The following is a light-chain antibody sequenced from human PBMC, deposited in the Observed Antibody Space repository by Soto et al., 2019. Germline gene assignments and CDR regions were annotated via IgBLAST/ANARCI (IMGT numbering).Light chain of an antibody. V-gene: IGLV2-14*03. CDR1: SSDVGAFTS. CDR3: SSYSRSTTLVV. Sequence: QSALTQPASVSGSPGQSITISCTGTSSDVGAFTSVSWYQQHPGKAPKLIIYDIIHRPSGVSDRFSGSKSVNTASLTISGLLPEDEATYHCSSYSRSTTLVVFGGGTKLTVL. CDR2: DII. J-gene: IGLJ2*01.